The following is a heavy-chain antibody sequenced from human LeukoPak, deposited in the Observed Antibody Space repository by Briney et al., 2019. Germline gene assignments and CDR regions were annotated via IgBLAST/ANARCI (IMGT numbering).Heavy chain of an antibody. CDR3: ARSGWAGPFDY. CDR2: INSDGSST. Sequence: PGGSLRLSCAASGFTFSSYWMHWARQAPGKGLVWVSRINSDGSSTSYADSVKGRFTISRDNAKNTLYLQMNSLRAEDTAVYYCARSGWAGPFDYWGQGTLVTGSS. CDR1: GFTFSSYW. J-gene: IGHJ4*02. D-gene: IGHD6-19*01. V-gene: IGHV3-74*01.